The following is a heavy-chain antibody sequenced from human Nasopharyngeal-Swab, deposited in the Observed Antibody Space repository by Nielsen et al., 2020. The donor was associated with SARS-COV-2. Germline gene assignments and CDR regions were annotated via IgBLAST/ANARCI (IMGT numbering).Heavy chain of an antibody. V-gene: IGHV3-33*01. Sequence: GESLKISCATSGFTFTTYGMHRVRQSLGKGLEWVAVIWNDGGNKYYADSVKGRFTISRDNSMNTLYLQMNSLRAEDTAVYYCARAGALSAGTPTSWIDYWGQGTLVTVSS. CDR2: IWNDGGNK. D-gene: IGHD1-7*01. J-gene: IGHJ4*02. CDR3: ARAGALSAGTPTSWIDY. CDR1: GFTFTTYG.